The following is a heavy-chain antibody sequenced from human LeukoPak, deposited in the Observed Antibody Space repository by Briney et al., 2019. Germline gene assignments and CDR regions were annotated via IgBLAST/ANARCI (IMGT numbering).Heavy chain of an antibody. CDR3: ARDIDYYDSSGYFYFDY. V-gene: IGHV3-30*02. J-gene: IGHJ4*02. CDR1: GFTFSSYG. CDR2: IRYDGSNK. Sequence: PGGSLRLSCAASGFTFSSYGMHWVRQAPGKGLEWVAFIRYDGSNKYYADSVKGRFTISRDNSKNTLYLQMNSLRAEDTAVYYCARDIDYYDSSGYFYFDYWGQGTLVTVSS. D-gene: IGHD3-22*01.